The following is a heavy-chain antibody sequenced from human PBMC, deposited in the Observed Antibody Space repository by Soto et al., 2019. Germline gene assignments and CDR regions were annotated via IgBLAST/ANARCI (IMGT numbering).Heavy chain of an antibody. CDR2: ISYSGST. J-gene: IGHJ4*02. CDR3: ARAYSSSWYQNFLDC. CDR1: GGSISSYY. V-gene: IGHV4-59*01. D-gene: IGHD6-13*01. Sequence: SETLSLTCTVPGGSISSYYWSWIRQPPGKGLEWIGYISYSGSTNYNPSLKSRVTISVDTSKNQFSLKLSSVTAADTAVYYCARAYSSSWYQNFLDCWGQGTLVTVSS.